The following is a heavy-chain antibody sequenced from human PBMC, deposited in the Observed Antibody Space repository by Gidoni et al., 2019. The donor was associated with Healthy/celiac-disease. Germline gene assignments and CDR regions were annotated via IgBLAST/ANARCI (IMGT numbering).Heavy chain of an antibody. J-gene: IGHJ4*02. CDR2: IYNSGNN. CDR3: ARRSGSWYYFDY. V-gene: IGHV4-39*01. Sequence: QLQLQDSVTGLAKPSETLSLSCTVAGGSISSSMYYCGWVRQHPGKWLEWIRSIYNSGNNYYKPYRKSRVTIAVDTNKNQLSLKLSSVTAADADVYYCARRSGSWYYFDYWGQGTLVTVSS. D-gene: IGHD6-13*01. CDR1: GGSISSSMYY.